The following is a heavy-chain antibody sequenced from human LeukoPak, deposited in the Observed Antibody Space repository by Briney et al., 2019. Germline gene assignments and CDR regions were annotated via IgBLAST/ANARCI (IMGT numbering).Heavy chain of an antibody. CDR2: IYHSGST. D-gene: IGHD6-13*01. Sequence: SGTLSLTCAVSGGSISSSNWWSWVRQPPGKGLEWIGEIYHSGSTNYNPSLKSRVTISVDKSKNQFSLKLSSVTAADTAVYYCAKGRDSSSWVSYYYYYMDVWGKGTTVTISS. CDR3: AKGRDSSSWVSYYYYYMDV. V-gene: IGHV4-4*02. CDR1: GGSISSSNW. J-gene: IGHJ6*03.